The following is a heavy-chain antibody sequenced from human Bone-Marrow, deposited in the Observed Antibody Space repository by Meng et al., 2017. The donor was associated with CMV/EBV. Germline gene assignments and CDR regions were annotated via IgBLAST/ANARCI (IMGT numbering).Heavy chain of an antibody. J-gene: IGHJ4*02. Sequence: AGFTFSNYAMSWVRQDPGKGLEWVTGISASAGSTYYANSVKGRFIISRDNSKNTLYLQMNSLRAEDTAVYHCARRKDSGSYSYFDYWGQGTLVTVSS. CDR3: ARRKDSGSYSYFDY. V-gene: IGHV3-23*01. D-gene: IGHD1-26*01. CDR2: ISASAGST. CDR1: GFTFSNYA.